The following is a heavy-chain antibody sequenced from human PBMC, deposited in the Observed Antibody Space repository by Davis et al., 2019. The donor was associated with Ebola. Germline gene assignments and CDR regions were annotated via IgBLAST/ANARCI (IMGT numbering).Heavy chain of an antibody. Sequence: GESLKISCAASGFTFSSYSVHWVRQAPGKGLEWVAFISYDGSRQYYADSVKGQFTISRDNSKNTLYLQMNSLRSEDTAVYYCAKAQLGYCINGVCRYNWFDPWGQGTLVTVSS. CDR1: GFTFSSYS. CDR3: AKAQLGYCINGVCRYNWFDP. D-gene: IGHD2-8*01. V-gene: IGHV3-30*04. CDR2: ISYDGSRQ. J-gene: IGHJ5*02.